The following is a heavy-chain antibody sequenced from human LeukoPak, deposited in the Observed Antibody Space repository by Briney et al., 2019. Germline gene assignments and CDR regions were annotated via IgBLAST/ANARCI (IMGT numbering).Heavy chain of an antibody. CDR2: IKYEGSEK. Sequence: GGSLRLSCAASGFTFSTYRMSWVRQAPGKGLERVANIKYEGSEKYYVDSVKGRFTISRDNAKNSLYLQMNSLRAEDTAVYYCARGVAIFYYYYYMDVWGKGTTVTVSS. V-gene: IGHV3-7*04. J-gene: IGHJ6*03. CDR1: GFTFSTYR. D-gene: IGHD2-21*01. CDR3: ARGVAIFYYYYYMDV.